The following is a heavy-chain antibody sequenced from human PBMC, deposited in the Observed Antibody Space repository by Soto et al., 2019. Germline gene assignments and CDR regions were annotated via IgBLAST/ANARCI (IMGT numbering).Heavy chain of an antibody. Sequence: ASVKVSCKASGGTFSSYTISWVRQAPGQGLEWMGGIIPIFGTANYAQEFQGRVTITADESTSTAYMELSSLRSEDTAVYYCARGMTTEVYYYGMDVWGQGTTVTVSS. V-gene: IGHV1-69*13. CDR1: GGTFSSYT. CDR3: ARGMTTEVYYYGMDV. J-gene: IGHJ6*02. CDR2: IIPIFGTA. D-gene: IGHD4-17*01.